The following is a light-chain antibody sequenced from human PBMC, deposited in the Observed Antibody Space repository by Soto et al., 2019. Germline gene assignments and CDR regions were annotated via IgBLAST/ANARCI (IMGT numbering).Light chain of an antibody. J-gene: IGKJ2*01. Sequence: DIQLTQSPSFLSASVGDRVTITCRASQGISSHLAWYQQIPGKGPKILIYAASTLQSGVPSRFSGSGSGTEFTLAISSLQPEDFATYYCQQVNGYPQTFGQGTQLEIK. CDR3: QQVNGYPQT. CDR1: QGISSH. V-gene: IGKV1-9*01. CDR2: AAS.